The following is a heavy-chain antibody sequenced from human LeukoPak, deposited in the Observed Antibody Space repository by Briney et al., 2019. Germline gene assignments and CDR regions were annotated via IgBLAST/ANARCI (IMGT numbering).Heavy chain of an antibody. J-gene: IGHJ4*02. V-gene: IGHV4-59*08. Sequence: SETLSLTCTVSGGSISSYYWSWIRQPQGKGLEWIGCIYYSGSTDYNASLKSRVTISVDTSKTQFSLKLSSVTAADTAVYYCARTWIPVPFDYWGQGTLVTVSS. CDR2: IYYSGST. CDR3: ARTWIPVPFDY. D-gene: IGHD5-18*01. CDR1: GGSISSYY.